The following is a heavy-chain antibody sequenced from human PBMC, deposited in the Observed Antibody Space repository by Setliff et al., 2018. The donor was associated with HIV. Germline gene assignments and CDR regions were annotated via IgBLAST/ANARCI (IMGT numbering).Heavy chain of an antibody. CDR3: ARDYSPTFYYYDSSGTFDY. J-gene: IGHJ4*02. D-gene: IGHD3-22*01. Sequence: SVKVSCKASGVTFSSYAISWVRQAPGQGLEWMGGILPLLGIANYAQKFQGRVTITADESTSTAYMELSSLRSEDTAVYYCARDYSPTFYYYDSSGTFDYWGQGTLVTVS. V-gene: IGHV1-69*10. CDR2: ILPLLGIA. CDR1: GVTFSSYA.